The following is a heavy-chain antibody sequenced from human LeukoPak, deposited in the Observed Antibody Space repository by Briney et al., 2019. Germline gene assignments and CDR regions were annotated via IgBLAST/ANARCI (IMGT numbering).Heavy chain of an antibody. J-gene: IGHJ6*02. Sequence: GGSLRLSCSASGLTFSSYAMHWVRQAPGKGLEYVSAISSNGGSTYYADSVKGRFTISRDNSKNTLYLQMSSLRAEDTAVYYCVKSDFWSGHYYYYGMDVWGQGTTVTVSS. CDR3: VKSDFWSGHYYYYGMDV. V-gene: IGHV3-64D*06. CDR2: ISSNGGST. D-gene: IGHD3-3*01. CDR1: GLTFSSYA.